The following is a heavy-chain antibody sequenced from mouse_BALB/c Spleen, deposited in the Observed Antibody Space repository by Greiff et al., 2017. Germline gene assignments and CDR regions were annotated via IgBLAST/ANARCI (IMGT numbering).Heavy chain of an antibody. D-gene: IGHD1-1*01. CDR2: ISSGGST. V-gene: IGHV5-6-5*01. Sequence: EVKLVESGGGLVKPGGSLKLSCAASGFTFSSYAMSWVRQTPEKRLEWVASISSGGSTYYPDSVKGRFTISRDNARNILYLQMSSLRSEDTAMYYCARDYGSTGFAYWGQGTLVTVSA. CDR1: GFTFSSYA. CDR3: ARDYGSTGFAY. J-gene: IGHJ3*01.